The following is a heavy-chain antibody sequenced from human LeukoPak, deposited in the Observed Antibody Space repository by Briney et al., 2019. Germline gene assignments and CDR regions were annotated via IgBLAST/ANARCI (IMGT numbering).Heavy chain of an antibody. V-gene: IGHV3-74*01. D-gene: IGHD6-19*01. Sequence: GGSLRLSCAASGFTLSSYWMHWVRQGPGKGLVWVSRISSDGSSTSYADSMKGRFTISRDNAKNTLYLQMSSLRAEDTAVYYCARSLGWYAYWGQGTLVTVSS. J-gene: IGHJ4*02. CDR1: GFTLSSYW. CDR3: ARSLGWYAY. CDR2: ISSDGSST.